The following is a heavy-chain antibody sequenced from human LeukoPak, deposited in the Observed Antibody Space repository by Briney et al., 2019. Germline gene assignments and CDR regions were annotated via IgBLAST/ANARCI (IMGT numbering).Heavy chain of an antibody. D-gene: IGHD6-19*01. V-gene: IGHV4-31*03. Sequence: PSETLSLTCTVSGGSISSGGYYWSWIRQHPGKGLEWIGYIYYSGSTYYNPSLKSRVTISVETSKKQFSLKLSSVTAADTAVYYCARGYSSAWHFEYWGQGTLVTVSS. CDR2: IYYSGST. CDR1: GGSISSGGYY. CDR3: ARGYSSAWHFEY. J-gene: IGHJ4*02.